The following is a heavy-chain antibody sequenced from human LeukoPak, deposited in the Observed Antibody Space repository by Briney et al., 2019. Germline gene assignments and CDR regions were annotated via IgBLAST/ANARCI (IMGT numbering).Heavy chain of an antibody. D-gene: IGHD6-13*01. J-gene: IGHJ4*02. CDR2: ISYDGSNK. CDR1: GFIFSSYA. V-gene: IGHV3-30*04. CDR3: ARGVRGSSWLSFDY. Sequence: GRSLRLSCAASGFIFSSYAMHWVRRAPGKGLESVALISYDGSNKYYADSVKGRFTISRDNSKNTLYLQMNSLRAEDTAVYYCARGVRGSSWLSFDYWGQGTLVIVSS.